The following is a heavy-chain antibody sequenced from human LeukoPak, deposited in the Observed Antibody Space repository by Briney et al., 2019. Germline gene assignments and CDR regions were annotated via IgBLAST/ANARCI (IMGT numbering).Heavy chain of an antibody. CDR2: INHDGSEK. V-gene: IGHV3-7*03. D-gene: IGHD3-10*01. CDR3: AKGRSLHPGDAFDI. Sequence: GGSLRLSCAASAFTFSRYWMSWVRQAPGKGLEWVANINHDGSEKHYVDSVKGRFTISRDNAKNSLNLQMNSLRAEDTAVYYCAKGRSLHPGDAFDIWGQGTMVTVSS. CDR1: AFTFSRYW. J-gene: IGHJ3*02.